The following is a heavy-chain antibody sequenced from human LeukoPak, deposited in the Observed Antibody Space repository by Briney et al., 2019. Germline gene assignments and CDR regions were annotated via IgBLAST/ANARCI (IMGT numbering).Heavy chain of an antibody. V-gene: IGHV4-39*01. CDR3: ARAPTVTFFDY. Sequence: SETLSLTCTVSGGSISSSSYYWGWIRQPPGKGLEWIGSIYYSESTYYSPSLKSRVTISVDTSKNQFSLKLSSVTAADTAVYYCARAPTVTFFDYWGQGTLVTVSS. J-gene: IGHJ4*02. D-gene: IGHD4-17*01. CDR2: IYYSEST. CDR1: GGSISSSSYY.